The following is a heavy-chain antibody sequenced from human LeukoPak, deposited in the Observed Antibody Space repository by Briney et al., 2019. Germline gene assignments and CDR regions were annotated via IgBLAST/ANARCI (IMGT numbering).Heavy chain of an antibody. V-gene: IGHV3-23*01. J-gene: IGHJ6*01. Sequence: GGSLRLPCAASGFTFSGFAMSWVRRPPGRGLVWVSGISGSGDNTLYADSVKGRFTISRDNAKNTLYLEMNSLRAEDTAIYYGAKMKGHPLPKYYMDVWGQGTTVTVSS. CDR2: ISGSGDNT. CDR1: GFTFSGFA. D-gene: IGHD1-26*01. CDR3: AKMKGHPLPKYYMDV.